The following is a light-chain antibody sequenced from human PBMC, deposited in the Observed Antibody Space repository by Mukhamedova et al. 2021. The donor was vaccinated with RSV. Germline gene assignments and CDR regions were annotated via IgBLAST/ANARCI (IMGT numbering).Light chain of an antibody. CDR1: SSNIGAGYD. Sequence: ISCTGSSSNIGAGYDVHWYQQLPGTAPKLLIYGNSNRPSGVPDRFSGSKSGTSASLAITGLQAEDEADYYCQSYDSSLSEVVFGGG. V-gene: IGLV1-40*01. CDR2: GNS. J-gene: IGLJ2*01. CDR3: QSYDSSLSEVV.